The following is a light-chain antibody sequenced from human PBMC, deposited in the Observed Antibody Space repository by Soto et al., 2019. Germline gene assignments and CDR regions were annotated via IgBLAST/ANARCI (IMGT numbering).Light chain of an antibody. CDR2: LGS. Sequence: EIVVTQSPLYLPVTPGEPASISCRSSQSLLKSSGYDSLDWYLQKPGQSPQLLIYLGSNRASGVPDRFSGSGSGTDFTLEISRVEAEDVGVYYCMQAVQFPLTFGPGTRVDAK. CDR1: QSLLKSSGYDS. V-gene: IGKV2-28*01. CDR3: MQAVQFPLT. J-gene: IGKJ3*01.